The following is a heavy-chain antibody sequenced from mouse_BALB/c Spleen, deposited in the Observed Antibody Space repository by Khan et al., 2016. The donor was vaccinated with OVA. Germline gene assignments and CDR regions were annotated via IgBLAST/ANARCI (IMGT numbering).Heavy chain of an antibody. D-gene: IGHD2-10*01. V-gene: IGHV2-6-1*01. Sequence: VKLVESGPGLVAPSQSLSITCTISGFSLTNYGVHWVRQPPGKGLEWLVVIWSDGSTTYNSALKSRLTISKDNSESQVFLKMNSLQTDDTAMYCCARQPYYQYNIRDYWGQGTSVTVSS. CDR1: GFSLTNYG. CDR2: IWSDGST. CDR3: ARQPYYQYNIRDY. J-gene: IGHJ4*01.